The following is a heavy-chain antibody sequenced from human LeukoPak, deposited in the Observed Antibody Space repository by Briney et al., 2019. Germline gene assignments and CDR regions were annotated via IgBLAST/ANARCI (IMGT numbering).Heavy chain of an antibody. J-gene: IGHJ5*02. CDR1: GGSISSSSY. CDR2: IFYSGST. V-gene: IGHV4-39*07. CDR3: ARDPRGFYDYVWGSYRSWFDP. Sequence: SETLSLTCTVSGGSISSSSYWGWIRQPPGKGLEWIGSIFYSGSTYYNPSLKSRVTISVDTSKNQFSLKLSSVTAADTAVYYCARDPRGFYDYVWGSYRSWFDPWGQGTLVTVSS. D-gene: IGHD3-16*02.